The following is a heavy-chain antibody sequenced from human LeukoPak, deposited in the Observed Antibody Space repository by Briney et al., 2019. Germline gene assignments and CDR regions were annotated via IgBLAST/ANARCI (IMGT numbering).Heavy chain of an antibody. CDR2: ISAYNGNT. D-gene: IGHD2-15*01. Sequence: ASVKVSCKASGYTFTSYGISWVRQAPGQGLEWMGWISAYNGNTNYAQKLQGRVTMTTDTSTSTAYMELRSLRSDVTAVYYCARAGYCSGGSCFGGLYYYYYMDVWGKGTTVTVSS. CDR1: GYTFTSYG. CDR3: ARAGYCSGGSCFGGLYYYYYMDV. J-gene: IGHJ6*03. V-gene: IGHV1-18*01.